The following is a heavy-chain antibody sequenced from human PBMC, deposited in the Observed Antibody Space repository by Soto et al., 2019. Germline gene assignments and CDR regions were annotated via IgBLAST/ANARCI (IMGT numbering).Heavy chain of an antibody. CDR3: ARHLAACDL. CDR1: GYIFINYY. Sequence: QVHLVQSGAEVKKPGASVKVSCKASGYIFINYYIHWVRQAPGHGLEWMAIINPTGGSTNYAQKFQGKVTLTQETATGPSHMELSSPTSEDNAMDFRARHLAACDLWGQGTLVTVSS. J-gene: IGHJ4*02. D-gene: IGHD2-21*01. CDR2: INPTGGST. V-gene: IGHV1-46*01.